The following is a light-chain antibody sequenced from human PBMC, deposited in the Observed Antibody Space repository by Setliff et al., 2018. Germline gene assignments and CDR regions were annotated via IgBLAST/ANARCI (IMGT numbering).Light chain of an antibody. CDR3: TSYTTSNSHV. Sequence: QSALTQPASVSGSPGQSITISCTGTRGDVGGYNYVSWYQQHPGKAPKLMIYDVGNRPSGVSSRFSGSKSGNTASLTISGLQAEDEADYYCTSYTTSNSHVFGTGTKVTVL. J-gene: IGLJ1*01. CDR2: DVG. CDR1: RGDVGGYNY. V-gene: IGLV2-14*03.